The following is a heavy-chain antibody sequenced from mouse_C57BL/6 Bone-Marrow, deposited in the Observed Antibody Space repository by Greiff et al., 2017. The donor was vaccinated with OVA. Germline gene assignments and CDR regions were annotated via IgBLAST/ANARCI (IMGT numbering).Heavy chain of an antibody. CDR3: ARYYYGSSYGY. V-gene: IGHV1-63*01. D-gene: IGHD1-1*01. Sequence: QVQLQQSGAELVRPGTSVKMSCKASGYTFTNYWIGWAKQRPGHGLEWIGDIYPGGGYTNYNEKFKGKVTLTTDKSSSTAYLQFSSLTSEDSAIYYCARYYYGSSYGYWCQGTTLTVSS. CDR1: GYTFTNYW. CDR2: IYPGGGYT. J-gene: IGHJ2*01.